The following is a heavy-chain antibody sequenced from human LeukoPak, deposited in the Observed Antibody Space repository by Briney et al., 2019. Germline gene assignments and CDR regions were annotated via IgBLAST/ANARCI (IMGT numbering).Heavy chain of an antibody. D-gene: IGHD3-22*01. V-gene: IGHV3-48*04. CDR3: ARAAHYYDSGGFLPEAFDV. CDR2: ITSTSSTI. CDR1: GFTFNNYN. Sequence: GGSLRLSCTASGFTFNNYNMNWVRQAPGKGLEGVSYITSTSSTIYYADSVKGRFTISRDNARNSLYLQMNSLRAEDTAVYYCARAAHYYDSGGFLPEAFDVWGQGTMVTVSS. J-gene: IGHJ3*01.